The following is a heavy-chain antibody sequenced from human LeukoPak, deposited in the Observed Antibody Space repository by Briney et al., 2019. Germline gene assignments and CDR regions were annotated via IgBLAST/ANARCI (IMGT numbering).Heavy chain of an antibody. CDR1: GGSISSYY. Sequence: SETLSLTCTVSGGSISSYYWSWIRQPPGKGLEWIGYIYYSGSTNYNPSLKSRVTISVDTSKNQFSLNLSSVTAADTAMYYCARASGGDGSGSLWGQGTLVTVSS. J-gene: IGHJ4*02. V-gene: IGHV4-59*01. D-gene: IGHD3-10*01. CDR3: ARASGGDGSGSL. CDR2: IYYSGST.